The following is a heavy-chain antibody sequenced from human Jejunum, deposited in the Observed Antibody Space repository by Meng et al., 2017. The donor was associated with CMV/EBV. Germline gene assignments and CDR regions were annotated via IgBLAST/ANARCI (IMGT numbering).Heavy chain of an antibody. Sequence: EVQVVESXXXXVXXGGSLRLSCAASGFRFSDLYMDWFRQTPGEGLEWVGRIRNKVDSYSTDYAASVKGRFTISRDDSKNSLFLQMTSLETEDTAVYYCTRSSGGYNDYWGQGTLVSVSS. V-gene: IGHV3-72*01. CDR2: IRNKVDSYST. J-gene: IGHJ4*02. D-gene: IGHD1-1*01. CDR1: GFRFSDLY. CDR3: TRSSGGYNDY.